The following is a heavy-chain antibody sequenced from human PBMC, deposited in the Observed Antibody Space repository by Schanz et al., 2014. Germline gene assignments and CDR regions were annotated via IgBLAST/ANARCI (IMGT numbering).Heavy chain of an antibody. CDR3: ARYGFRKFGVVYGLAV. Sequence: EVQLVESGGGLVQPGGSLRLSCAASGFTFSTYWMHWVRQAPGKGLVWVSHINSDGTTTTYADSVKGRFTISRDNAENTLYLQMNSLRVEDTAVYYCARYGFRKFGVVYGLAVWGQGTTVTV. CDR1: GFTFSTYW. J-gene: IGHJ6*02. D-gene: IGHD3-3*01. V-gene: IGHV3-74*01. CDR2: INSDGTTT.